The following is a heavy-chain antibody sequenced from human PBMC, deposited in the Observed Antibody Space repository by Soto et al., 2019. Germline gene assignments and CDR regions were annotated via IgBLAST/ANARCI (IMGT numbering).Heavy chain of an antibody. CDR2: IYSGGYT. D-gene: IGHD1-1*01. J-gene: IGHJ4*02. Sequence: EVQLVESGGGLIQPGGSLRLSCAVSGFTVSNNYMSWVRQAPGKGLEGVSVIYSGGYTAYGDSVKGRFTISRDNSKTALYLQKNTQGAADRALFSCATTRGGGGYWGQGTLVTVSS. CDR1: GFTVSNNY. CDR3: ATTRGGGGY. V-gene: IGHV3-53*01.